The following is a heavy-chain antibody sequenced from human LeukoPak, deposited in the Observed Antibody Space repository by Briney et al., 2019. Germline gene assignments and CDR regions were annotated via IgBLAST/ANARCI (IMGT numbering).Heavy chain of an antibody. CDR3: ARHQHYYGSGSYLNWFDP. CDR2: IYYSGST. D-gene: IGHD3-10*01. CDR1: GGSISSSSYY. Sequence: SETLSLTCTVPGGSISSSSYYWGWIRQPPGKGLEWIGSIYYSGSTYYNPSLKSRVTISVDTSKNQFSLKLSSVTAADTAVYYCARHQHYYGSGSYLNWFDPWGQGTLVTVSS. J-gene: IGHJ5*02. V-gene: IGHV4-39*01.